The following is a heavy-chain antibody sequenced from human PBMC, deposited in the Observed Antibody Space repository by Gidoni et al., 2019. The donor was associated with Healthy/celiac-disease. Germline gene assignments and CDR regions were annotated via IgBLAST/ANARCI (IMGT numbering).Heavy chain of an antibody. CDR2: ISYDGSNK. V-gene: IGHV3-30*18. Sequence: QVQLVDPGGGVVQPGRSLRLSCAASGFTFSNYGRHWVRPAPGKGLEWGAVISYDGSNKYYADSVKGRFTISRDNSKNTLYLQMNSLRAEDTAVYYCAKHVVRGDNSYYYYGMDVWGQGTTVTVSS. CDR1: GFTFSNYG. J-gene: IGHJ6*02. CDR3: AKHVVRGDNSYYYYGMDV. D-gene: IGHD3-10*01.